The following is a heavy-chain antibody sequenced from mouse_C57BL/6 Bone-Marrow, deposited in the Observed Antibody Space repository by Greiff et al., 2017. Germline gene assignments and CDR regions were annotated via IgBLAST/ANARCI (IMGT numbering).Heavy chain of an antibody. CDR1: GYTFTSYG. CDR2: IYPRSGNT. V-gene: IGHV1-81*01. CDR3: ARTGLRYPVDY. D-gene: IGHD1-1*01. Sequence: QVQLKESGAELARPGASVKLSCKASGYTFTSYGISWVKQRTGQGLEWIGEIYPRSGNTYYNEKFKGKATLTADKSSSTAYMELRSLTSEDSAVYFCARTGLRYPVDYWGQGTTLTVSS. J-gene: IGHJ2*01.